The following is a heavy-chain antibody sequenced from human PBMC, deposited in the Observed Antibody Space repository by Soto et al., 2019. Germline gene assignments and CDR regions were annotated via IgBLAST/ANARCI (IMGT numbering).Heavy chain of an antibody. Sequence: GASVKVSCKASGGTFSSYAISWVRQAPGQGLEWMGGIIPIFGTANYAQKFQGRVTITADESTSTAYMELSSLRSEDTAVYYCARESPHIYFKHWFDPWGQGTLVTVSS. V-gene: IGHV1-69*13. CDR3: ARESPHIYFKHWFDP. CDR1: GGTFSSYA. J-gene: IGHJ5*02. D-gene: IGHD3-9*01. CDR2: IIPIFGTA.